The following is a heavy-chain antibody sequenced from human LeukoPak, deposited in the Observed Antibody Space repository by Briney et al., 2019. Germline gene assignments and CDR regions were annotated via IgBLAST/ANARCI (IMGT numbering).Heavy chain of an antibody. CDR1: GFTFSSYG. V-gene: IGHV3-30*18. CDR3: AKDPYCSGGSCYDYFDY. Sequence: GGSLRLSCAASGFTFSSYGMHWVRQAPGKGLEWVAVISYDGSNKYYADSVKGRFTISRDSSKNTLYLQMNSLRAEDTAVYYCAKDPYCSGGSCYDYFDYWGQGTLVTVSS. J-gene: IGHJ4*02. D-gene: IGHD2-15*01. CDR2: ISYDGSNK.